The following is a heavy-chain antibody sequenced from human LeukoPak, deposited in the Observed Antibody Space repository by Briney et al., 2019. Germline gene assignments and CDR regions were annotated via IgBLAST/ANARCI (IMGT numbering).Heavy chain of an antibody. CDR1: GGSISSYY. V-gene: IGHV4-59*01. J-gene: IGHJ6*03. CDR3: ARSYGSGRPYYYYYMDV. CDR2: IYYSGST. Sequence: PSETLSLTRTVSGGSISSYYWSWIRQPPGKGLEWIGYIYYSGSTNYNPSLKSRVTISVDTSKNQFSLKLSSVTAADTAVYYCARSYGSGRPYYYYYMDVWGKGTTVTVSS. D-gene: IGHD3-10*01.